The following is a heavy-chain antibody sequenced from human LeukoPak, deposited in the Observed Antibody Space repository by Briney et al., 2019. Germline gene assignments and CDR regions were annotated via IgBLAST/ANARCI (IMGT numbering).Heavy chain of an antibody. J-gene: IGHJ3*01. CDR3: TKDPNGDYIGAFDF. D-gene: IGHD4-17*01. V-gene: IGHV3-23*01. CDR1: SFPFSTYA. CDR2: ITAGGGT. Sequence: GGSLRLSCAASSFPFSTYAMTWVRQAPGKGLEWVSSITAGGGTSYAGSVKGRFTTSRDNSKNTLYLQMNNLRAEDTAVYYCTKDPNGDYIGAFDFWGQGTMVTVSS.